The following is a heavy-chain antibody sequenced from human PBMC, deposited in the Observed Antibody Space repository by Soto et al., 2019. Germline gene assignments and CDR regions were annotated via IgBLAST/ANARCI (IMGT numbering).Heavy chain of an antibody. J-gene: IGHJ6*02. Sequence: XESLKISWKASGYSFATYWIGWVRQMPGKGLEWMGIINPGDSDIRYSPSFQGQVTISADNSISTAYLQWSSLKASDTAMYYCARNEQFYYYYYGMDVWGQGTAVTVSS. D-gene: IGHD4-4*01. CDR1: GYSFATYW. V-gene: IGHV5-51*01. CDR2: INPGDSDI. CDR3: ARNEQFYYYYYGMDV.